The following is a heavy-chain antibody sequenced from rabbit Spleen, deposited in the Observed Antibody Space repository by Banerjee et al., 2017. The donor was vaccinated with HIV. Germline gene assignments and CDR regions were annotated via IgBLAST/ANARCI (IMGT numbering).Heavy chain of an antibody. J-gene: IGHJ3*01. V-gene: IGHV1S7*01. CDR2: IDPVFGIT. CDR1: GFTLSSYY. D-gene: IGHD1-1*01. Sequence: HLKESGGGLVQPGGSLKLSCKASGFTLSSYYMNWVRQAPGKGLEWIGYIDPVFGITYYASWVNGRFTISSDNAQNTVFLQMTSLTAADTATYFCARDLTGVIGWNFCLWGQGTLVTVS. CDR3: ARDLTGVIGWNFCL.